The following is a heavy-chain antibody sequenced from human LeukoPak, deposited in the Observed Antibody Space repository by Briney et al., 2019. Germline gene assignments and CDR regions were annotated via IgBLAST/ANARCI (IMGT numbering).Heavy chain of an antibody. V-gene: IGHV3-30*18. CDR2: ISYDGSNK. D-gene: IGHD3-10*01. CDR1: GFTFSSYG. CDR3: AKQPLYYYGSGSYYNY. J-gene: IGHJ4*02. Sequence: PGGSLRLSCAASGFTFSSYGMHWVRQAPGKGLEWVAVISYDGSNKYYADSVKGRFTISRDNSKNTLYLQMNSLRAEDTAVYYCAKQPLYYYGSGSYYNYWGQGTLVTVSS.